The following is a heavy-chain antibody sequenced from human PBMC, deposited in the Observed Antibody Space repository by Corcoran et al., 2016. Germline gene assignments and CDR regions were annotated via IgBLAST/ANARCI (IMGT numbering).Heavy chain of an antibody. D-gene: IGHD2-15*01. J-gene: IGHJ4*01. CDR2: MYSGGTT. CDR3: ATEGSGRGSIPFNY. V-gene: IGHV3-53*01. CDR1: GFTVSSKY. Sequence: VQLVESGGGLIQPGGSLRLSCAASGFTVSSKYMSWVRQAPGTGLEWVSVMYSGGTTHYADSVKGRFTISRDNSKNTLFLQMNSLGAEDTAVYYCATEGSGRGSIPFNYWGHGVLVTVSS.